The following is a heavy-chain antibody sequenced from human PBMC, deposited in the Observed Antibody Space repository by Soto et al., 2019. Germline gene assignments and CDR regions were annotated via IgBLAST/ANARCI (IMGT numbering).Heavy chain of an antibody. V-gene: IGHV1-24*01. D-gene: IGHD5-18*01. J-gene: IGHJ5*02. CDR1: GYTLTELS. CDR3: ARGFSYGYTVRLNWFDP. CDR2: FDPEDGET. Sequence: ASVKVSCKVSGYTLTELSMHWVRQAPGKGLEWMGGFDPEDGETIYAQKFQGRVTMTEDTSTDTAYMELSSLRSEDTAVYYCARGFSYGYTVRLNWFDPWGQGTLVTVSS.